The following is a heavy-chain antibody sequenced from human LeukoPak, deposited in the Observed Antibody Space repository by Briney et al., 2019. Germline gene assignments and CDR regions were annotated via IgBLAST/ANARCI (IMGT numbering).Heavy chain of an antibody. CDR3: ARHVESITIFGVVIAKGLFDY. V-gene: IGHV4-34*01. CDR1: GGSFSGYY. J-gene: IGHJ4*02. Sequence: SETLSLTCAVYGGSFSGYYWSWIRQPPGKGLEWIGEINHSGSTNYNPSLKSRVTISVDTSKNQFSLKLSSVTAADTAVYYCARHVESITIFGVVIAKGLFDYWGQGTLVTVSS. D-gene: IGHD3-3*01. CDR2: INHSGST.